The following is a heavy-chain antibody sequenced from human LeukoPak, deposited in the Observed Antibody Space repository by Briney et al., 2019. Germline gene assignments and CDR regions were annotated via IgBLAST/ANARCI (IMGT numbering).Heavy chain of an antibody. CDR2: ISDDGRRK. CDR1: GFSFISYG. CDR3: AKRPSDYGDYVSYFDY. V-gene: IGHV3-30*18. J-gene: IGHJ4*02. Sequence: GGSLRLSCAASGFSFISYGMHWFRQAPGKGLEWVGVISDDGRRKDYADSVKGRFTISRDNSKDTLYLQMNSLRAEDTAVYYCAKRPSDYGDYVSYFDYWGQGTLVTVSS. D-gene: IGHD4-17*01.